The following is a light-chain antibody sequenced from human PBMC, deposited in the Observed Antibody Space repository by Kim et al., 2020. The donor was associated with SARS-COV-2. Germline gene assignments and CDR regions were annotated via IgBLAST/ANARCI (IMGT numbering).Light chain of an antibody. V-gene: IGKV3-15*01. CDR2: GAS. J-gene: IGKJ1*01. CDR1: QSVSDN. Sequence: SLGERATLSCRPSQSVSDNLAWYQQKPGQAPRLLIYGASTRATGIPARFSGSVSGTEFTLTISSLQSEDSAVYYCQQYDDWPPWTFGQGTKVDIK. CDR3: QQYDDWPPWT.